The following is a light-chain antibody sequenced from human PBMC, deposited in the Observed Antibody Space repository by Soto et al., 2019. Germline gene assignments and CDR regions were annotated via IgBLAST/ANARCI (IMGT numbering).Light chain of an antibody. CDR2: GPS. Sequence: EIVLTQSPATLSLSPGERVTLSCRASQNINSNLAWYQQKIGQPPRLLIYGPSTRATGIPARFSGSGSGTEFTLTISSLQSEDFAVYYCQQYHNWPPITFGQGTRLEIK. V-gene: IGKV3-15*01. J-gene: IGKJ5*01. CDR1: QNINSN. CDR3: QQYHNWPPIT.